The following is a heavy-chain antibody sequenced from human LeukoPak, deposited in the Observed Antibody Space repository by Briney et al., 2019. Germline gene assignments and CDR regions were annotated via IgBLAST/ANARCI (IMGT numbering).Heavy chain of an antibody. J-gene: IGHJ4*02. CDR2: IYDSGST. D-gene: IGHD6-19*01. V-gene: IGHV4-39*07. CDR3: ARYGGSGWANFDY. CDR1: GGSIRSSYYY. Sequence: SETLSLTCTVSGGSIRSSYYYWGWIRQPPGKGLEWIGSIYDSGSTYYNPSLKSRVTISVDTSKNQFSLKLSSVTAADTAVYYCARYGGSGWANFDYWGQGTLVTVSS.